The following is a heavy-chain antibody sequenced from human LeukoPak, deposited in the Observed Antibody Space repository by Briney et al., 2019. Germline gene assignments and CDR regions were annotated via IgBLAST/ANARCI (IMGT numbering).Heavy chain of an antibody. D-gene: IGHD2-15*01. CDR2: IYHSGST. V-gene: IGHV4-38-2*02. CDR3: AIGGDMYYFDY. J-gene: IGHJ4*02. CDR1: GYSISSGYY. Sequence: AGTLSLTCTVSGYSISSGYYWGWIRQPPGKGLEWIGSIYHSGSTYYNPSLKSRVTISVDTSKNQFTLKLSSVTAADTAVYYCAIGGDMYYFDYWGQGTLVTVSS.